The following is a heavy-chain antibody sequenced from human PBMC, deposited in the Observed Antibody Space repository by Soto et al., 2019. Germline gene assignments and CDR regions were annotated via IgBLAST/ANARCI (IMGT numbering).Heavy chain of an antibody. Sequence: PGGSLRLSCAASGFTFTNAWMSWVRQAPGKGLEWVGRIKSKTDGETTDYAAPVKGRFTISRDDSKNTLYLQMNSLKTEDTAVYFCTTGPRGKTVITVFDIWGQGTMVTVS. V-gene: IGHV3-15*01. CDR3: TTGPRGKTVITVFDI. CDR2: IKSKTDGETT. D-gene: IGHD1-20*01. J-gene: IGHJ3*02. CDR1: GFTFTNAW.